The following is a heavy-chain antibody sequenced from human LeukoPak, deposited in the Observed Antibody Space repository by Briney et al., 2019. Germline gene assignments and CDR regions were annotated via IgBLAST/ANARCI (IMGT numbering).Heavy chain of an antibody. CDR2: ISSSSSTI. V-gene: IGHV3-48*01. CDR3: ARGVHSSSRYGFDY. J-gene: IGHJ4*02. D-gene: IGHD6-13*01. CDR1: GFTFSSYS. Sequence: GGSLRLSCAASGFTFSSYSMNWVRQAPGKGLEWVSYISSSSSTIYYADSVKGRFTISRDNAKNSLYLQMNSLRAEDTAVYYCARGVHSSSRYGFDYWGQGTLVTVSS.